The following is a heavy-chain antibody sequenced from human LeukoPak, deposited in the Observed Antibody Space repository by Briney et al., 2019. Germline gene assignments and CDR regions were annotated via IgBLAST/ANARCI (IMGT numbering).Heavy chain of an antibody. CDR2: INPNSGGT. Sequence: GASVKVSCKASGYTFTSYDINWVRQATGQGLEWMGWINPNSGGTNYAQKFQGRVTMTRDTSISTAYMELSRLRSDDTAVYYCARWSHSSSWSLYYYYGMDAWGQGTTVTVSS. J-gene: IGHJ6*02. D-gene: IGHD6-13*01. CDR3: ARWSHSSSWSLYYYYGMDA. CDR1: GYTFTSYD. V-gene: IGHV1-2*02.